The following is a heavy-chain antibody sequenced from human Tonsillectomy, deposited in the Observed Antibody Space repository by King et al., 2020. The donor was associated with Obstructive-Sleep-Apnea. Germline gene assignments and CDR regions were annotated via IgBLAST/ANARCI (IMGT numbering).Heavy chain of an antibody. J-gene: IGHJ6*02. V-gene: IGHV3-30*04. Sequence: VQLVESGGGVVQPGMSLRLSCAGSGFTFSTYAIHWVRQAPGKGLEWVAVTSYDGSYKYFADSVKGRFTISRDNSKNTLYLQMNSLRAEDTATYYCAGDPDRFYCSRSNCYCGRNGMDVWGPGTTVTVSS. CDR2: TSYDGSYK. CDR3: AGDPDRFYCSRSNCYCGRNGMDV. D-gene: IGHD2-2*01. CDR1: GFTFSTYA.